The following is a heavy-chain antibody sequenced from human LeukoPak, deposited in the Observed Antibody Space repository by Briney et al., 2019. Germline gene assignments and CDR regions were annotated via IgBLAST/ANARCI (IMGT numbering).Heavy chain of an antibody. D-gene: IGHD2-15*01. CDR1: GFTFSSYA. J-gene: IGHJ3*02. CDR2: ISYDGSNK. CDR3: AREPDVVVVVAATPDRDAFDI. Sequence: GGSLRLSCAASGFTFSSYAMHWVRQAPGKGLEWVAVISYDGSNKYYADSVKGRFTISRDNSKNTLYLQMNSLRAEDTAVYYCAREPDVVVVVAATPDRDAFDIWGQGTMVTVSS. V-gene: IGHV3-30-3*01.